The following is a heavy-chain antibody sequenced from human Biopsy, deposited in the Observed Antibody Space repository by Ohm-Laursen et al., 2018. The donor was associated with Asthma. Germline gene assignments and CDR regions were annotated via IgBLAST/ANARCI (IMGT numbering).Heavy chain of an antibody. CDR2: IIPIFGTA. V-gene: IGHV1-69*01. CDR1: GGTFSSYA. J-gene: IGHJ6*02. CDR3: ARDPHNSYLASLRTKFNYYYYGMDV. D-gene: IGHD1-7*01. Sequence: SSVKVSCNTSGGTFSSYAISWVRQAPGQGLEWMGGIIPIFGTANYAQKFQGRVTITADESTSTAYMELSSLRSEDTAVYYCARDPHNSYLASLRTKFNYYYYGMDVWGQGTTVTVSS.